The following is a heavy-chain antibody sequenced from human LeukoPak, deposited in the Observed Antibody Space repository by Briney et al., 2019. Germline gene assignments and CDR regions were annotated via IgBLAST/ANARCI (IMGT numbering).Heavy chain of an antibody. CDR1: GGSISSSSYY. V-gene: IGHV4-39*01. CDR3: ASSGGSSEIDAFDI. CDR2: IYYSGST. D-gene: IGHD1-26*01. J-gene: IGHJ3*02. Sequence: PSETLSLTCTVSGGSISSSSYYWGWIRQPPGKGLEWIGSIYYSGSTYYNPSLKSRVTISVDTSKNQFSLKLSSVTAADTAVYYCASSGGSSEIDAFDIWGQGTMVTVSS.